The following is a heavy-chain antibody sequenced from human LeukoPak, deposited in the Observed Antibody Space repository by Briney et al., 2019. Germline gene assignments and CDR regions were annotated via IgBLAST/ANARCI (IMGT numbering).Heavy chain of an antibody. J-gene: IGHJ3*02. Sequence: GESLKISCKGSGYSFTSYWIGWVRQMPGKGLEWMGIIYPGDSDTRYSPSFQGQVTISADKSISTAYLQWSSLKASDTAMYYCARHHVWQQLDDAFDIWGQGTMVTVSS. V-gene: IGHV5-51*01. CDR3: ARHHVWQQLDDAFDI. CDR1: GYSFTSYW. D-gene: IGHD6-13*01. CDR2: IYPGDSDT.